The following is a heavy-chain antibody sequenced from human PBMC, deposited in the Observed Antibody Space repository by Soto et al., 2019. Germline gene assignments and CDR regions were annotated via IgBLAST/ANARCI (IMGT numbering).Heavy chain of an antibody. J-gene: IGHJ1*01. Sequence: PGESLKISCQGSGYNFTSYWIGWVRQMPGKGLEWMGIIYPGDSDTRYSPSFRGQVTISADKSIGTAYLQWGSLKASDTAMYYCAKQPITARRAEYSQHWGKGTRVTVS. V-gene: IGHV5-51*01. CDR1: GYNFTSYW. CDR3: AKQPITARRAEYSQH. D-gene: IGHD5-18*01. CDR2: IYPGDSDT.